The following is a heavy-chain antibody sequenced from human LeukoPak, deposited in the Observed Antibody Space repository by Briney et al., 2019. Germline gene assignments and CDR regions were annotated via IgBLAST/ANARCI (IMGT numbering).Heavy chain of an antibody. Sequence: GGSLRLSCAASGFTFSSYAMSWVRQAPGKGLEWVSAISGSGDSKLYADSVKGRFTISRDNSKNTLYLQMNSLRAEDTAVYYCANKVNTVTTADYWGQGTLVTVSS. CDR1: GFTFSSYA. D-gene: IGHD4-17*01. V-gene: IGHV3-23*01. J-gene: IGHJ4*02. CDR2: ISGSGDSK. CDR3: ANKVNTVTTADY.